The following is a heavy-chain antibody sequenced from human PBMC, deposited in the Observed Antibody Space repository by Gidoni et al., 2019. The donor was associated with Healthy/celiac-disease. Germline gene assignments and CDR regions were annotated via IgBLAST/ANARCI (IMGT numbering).Heavy chain of an antibody. V-gene: IGHV1-18*04. CDR1: VYTFTSYG. CDR3: ARVDCSGGSCYSGDYYYYYGMDV. Sequence: QVQLVQSGAEVKKPGASVKVSCKPSVYTFTSYGISWVRQAPGQGLEWMGWISAYNGNTNDAQKLKGRVTMTTDTSTRTAYMELRSLRSDDTAVYYCARVDCSGGSCYSGDYYYYYGMDVWGQGTTVTVSS. J-gene: IGHJ6*02. CDR2: ISAYNGNT. D-gene: IGHD2-15*01.